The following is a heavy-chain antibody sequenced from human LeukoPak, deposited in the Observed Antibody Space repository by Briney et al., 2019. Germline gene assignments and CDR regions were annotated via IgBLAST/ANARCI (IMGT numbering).Heavy chain of an antibody. CDR1: GGSISSGGYY. Sequence: PSQTLSLTCTVSGGSISSGGYYWSWLRQHPGKGLEGVGYIYYSGSTYYNTSLKSRVTISVDTSKNQFSLKMSSVNAAGPAVYFCARAYARSGYYYWFDPWGQGTLVTVSS. CDR2: IYYSGST. CDR3: ARAYARSGYYYWFDP. V-gene: IGHV4-31*03. D-gene: IGHD3-22*01. J-gene: IGHJ5*02.